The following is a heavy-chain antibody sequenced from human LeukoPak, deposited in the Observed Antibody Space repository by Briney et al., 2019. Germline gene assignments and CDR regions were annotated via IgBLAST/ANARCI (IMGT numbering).Heavy chain of an antibody. CDR3: AKCLYSGYFSY. CDR1: GFTFSSYA. J-gene: IGHJ4*02. V-gene: IGHV3-23*01. CDR2: ISGSGGST. Sequence: RGSLRLSCAASGFTFSSYAMSWVRQAPGKGLEWVSAISGSGGSTYYADSVKGRFTISRDNSKNTLYLQMNSLRAEDTAVYYCAKCLYSGYFSYWGQGTLVTVSS. D-gene: IGHD5-12*01.